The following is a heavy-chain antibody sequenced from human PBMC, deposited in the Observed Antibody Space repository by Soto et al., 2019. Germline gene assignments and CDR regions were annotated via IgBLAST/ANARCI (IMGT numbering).Heavy chain of an antibody. CDR1: GFTFSSYG. J-gene: IGHJ3*02. D-gene: IGHD1-26*01. CDR2: IWYDGSNK. Sequence: GGSLRLSCAASGFTFSSYGMHWVRQAPGKGLEWVAVIWYDGSNKYYADSVKGRFTISRDNSKNTLYLQRNSLRAEDTAVYYCARDRGIVGAPGAFYIWGQGTMVTVSS. V-gene: IGHV3-33*01. CDR3: ARDRGIVGAPGAFYI.